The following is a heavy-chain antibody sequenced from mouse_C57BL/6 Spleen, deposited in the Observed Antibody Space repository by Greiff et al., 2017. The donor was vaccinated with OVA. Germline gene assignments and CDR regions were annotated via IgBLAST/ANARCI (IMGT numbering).Heavy chain of an antibody. CDR2: ISSGSSTI. V-gene: IGHV5-17*01. D-gene: IGHD1-1*01. Sequence: EVMLVASGGGLVKPGGSLKLSCAASGFTFSDYGMHWVRQAPEKGLEWVAYISSGSSTIYYADTVKGRFTISRDNAKNTLFLQMTSLRSEDTAMYYCARPYYYGSRGFAYWGQGTLVTVSA. J-gene: IGHJ3*01. CDR1: GFTFSDYG. CDR3: ARPYYYGSRGFAY.